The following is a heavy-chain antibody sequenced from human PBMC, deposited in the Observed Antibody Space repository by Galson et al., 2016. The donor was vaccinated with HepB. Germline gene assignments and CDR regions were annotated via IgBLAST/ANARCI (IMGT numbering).Heavy chain of an antibody. CDR1: GFTFSNYG. CDR3: AGETGSSVEKFHHYYGMNV. V-gene: IGHV3-33*01. Sequence: SLRLSCAASGFTFSNYGMHWVRQAPGKGLEWMSLIWYDGSNKNYAGSVKGRFTISRDNSKNTPHLEMNSLGADDSAVYYCAGETGSSVEKFHHYYGMNVWGQGTTVTVSS. CDR2: IWYDGSNK. J-gene: IGHJ6*02. D-gene: IGHD4-23*01.